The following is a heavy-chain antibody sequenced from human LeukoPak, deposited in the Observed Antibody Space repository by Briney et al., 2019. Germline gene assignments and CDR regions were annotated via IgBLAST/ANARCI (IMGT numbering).Heavy chain of an antibody. V-gene: IGHV3-48*03. Sequence: PGGSLRLSCAASGFTFSSYEMNWVRQAPGKGLEWVSYISSSGSAVYYADSVKGRFTISRDNAKNSLYLQMNSLRAEDTALYYCAKDIISSGYYYFDYWGQGTLVTVSS. CDR2: ISSSGSAV. CDR1: GFTFSSYE. J-gene: IGHJ4*02. D-gene: IGHD3-22*01. CDR3: AKDIISSGYYYFDY.